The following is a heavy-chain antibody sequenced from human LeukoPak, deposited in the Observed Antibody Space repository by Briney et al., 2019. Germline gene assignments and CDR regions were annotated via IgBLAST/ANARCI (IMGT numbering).Heavy chain of an antibody. CDR2: IKNKVDGGTT. CDR3: VTGVLVPYY. V-gene: IGHV3-15*01. J-gene: IGHJ4*02. CDR1: GFTFSNVW. D-gene: IGHD6-13*01. Sequence: GGSLRLSCAASGFTFSNVWMNWVRQTPGKGLEWIGHIKNKVDGGTTDYAAPVKGRFTISRDDSKNTLYLQMNSLKTDDTAVYYCVTGVLVPYYWGQGTLVTVSS.